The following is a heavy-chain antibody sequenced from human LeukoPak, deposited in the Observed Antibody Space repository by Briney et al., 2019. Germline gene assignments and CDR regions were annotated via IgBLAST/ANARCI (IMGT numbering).Heavy chain of an antibody. CDR1: GFTFSSYG. D-gene: IGHD5-18*01. J-gene: IGHJ4*02. V-gene: IGHV3-30*18. CDR3: AKGVQLWLLVDY. Sequence: GGSLRLSCAASGFTFSSYGMHWVRQAPGKGLEWVAVISYDGSNKYYADSVKGRFTISRDNSKNTLYLQMNSLRAEDTAVYYCAKGVQLWLLVDYWCQGTLVTVSS. CDR2: ISYDGSNK.